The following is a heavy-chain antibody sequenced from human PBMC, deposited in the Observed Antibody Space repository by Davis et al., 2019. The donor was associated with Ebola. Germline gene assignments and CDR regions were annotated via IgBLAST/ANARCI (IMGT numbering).Heavy chain of an antibody. CDR3: ARDGAFTVTTYYYYYGMDV. CDR1: GGTFSSYA. J-gene: IGHJ6*02. D-gene: IGHD4-11*01. CDR2: IIPIFGTA. Sequence: SVKVSCKASGGTFSSYAISWVRQAPGQGLEWMGGIIPIFGTANYAQKFQGRVTITADKSTSTAYMELSSLRSEDTAVYYCARDGAFTVTTYYYYYGMDVWGQGTTVTVSS. V-gene: IGHV1-69*06.